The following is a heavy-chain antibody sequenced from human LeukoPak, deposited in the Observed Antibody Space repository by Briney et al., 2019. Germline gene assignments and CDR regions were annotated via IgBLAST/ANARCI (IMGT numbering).Heavy chain of an antibody. CDR1: GYSFTSYW. Sequence: GESLKISCKVCGYSFTSYWIGWVRRMPGKGLEWMRIIYPGDSDTRYSPSFQGQVTISADKSISTAYLQWSSLKASDTAMYYCARFQYRDGAFDIWGQGTMVTVSS. D-gene: IGHD3-10*01. V-gene: IGHV5-51*01. CDR2: IYPGDSDT. J-gene: IGHJ3*02. CDR3: ARFQYRDGAFDI.